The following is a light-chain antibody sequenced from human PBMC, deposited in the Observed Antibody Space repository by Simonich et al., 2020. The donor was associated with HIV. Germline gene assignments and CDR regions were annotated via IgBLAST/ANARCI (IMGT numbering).Light chain of an antibody. CDR3: QQYGRSPFT. J-gene: IGKJ3*01. V-gene: IGKV3D-20*01. CDR1: QSVSSSY. CDR2: DAS. Sequence: EIVLTQSPGTLSLSPGERATLSCRASQSVSSSYLAWYQQKPGLAPRLLIYDASSRAIGIPDRFSGSGSGTDFTLTISRLEPEDFAVYYCQQYGRSPFTFGPGTTVDMK.